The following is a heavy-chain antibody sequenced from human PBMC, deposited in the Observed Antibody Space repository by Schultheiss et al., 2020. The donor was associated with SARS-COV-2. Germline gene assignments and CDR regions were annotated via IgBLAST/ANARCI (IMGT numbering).Heavy chain of an antibody. V-gene: IGHV3-23*01. CDR2: ISGSGGST. Sequence: GGSLRLSCAASGFTVSSNYMSWVRQAPGKGLEWVSAISGSGGSTYYADSVKGRFTISRDNAKNSLYLQMNSLRAEDTAVYYCAKDRGGGIVVVPAATGYCYYYMDVWGKGTTVTVSS. D-gene: IGHD2-2*01. CDR1: GFTVSSNY. CDR3: AKDRGGGIVVVPAATGYCYYYMDV. J-gene: IGHJ6*03.